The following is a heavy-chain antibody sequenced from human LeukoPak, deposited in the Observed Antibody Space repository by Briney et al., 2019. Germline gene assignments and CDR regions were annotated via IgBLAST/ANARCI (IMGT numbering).Heavy chain of an antibody. V-gene: IGHV5-51*01. CDR3: ARRYCSGGSCYYYFDY. D-gene: IGHD2-15*01. CDR1: GYSCTSYW. J-gene: IGHJ4*02. Sequence: GESLKISCKGSGYSCTSYWIGWVRQMPGKGLEWMGINYPGDSDTRYSPSFQGQVTISADKSISTAYLQWSSLKASDTAMYYCARRYCSGGSCYYYFDYWGQGTLVTVSS. CDR2: NYPGDSDT.